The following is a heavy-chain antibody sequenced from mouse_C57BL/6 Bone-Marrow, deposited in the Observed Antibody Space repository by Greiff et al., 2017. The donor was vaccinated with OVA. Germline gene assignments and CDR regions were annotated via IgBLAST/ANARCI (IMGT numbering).Heavy chain of an antibody. V-gene: IGHV5-12*01. J-gene: IGHJ4*01. CDR3: ARRGVVVYYYAMDY. D-gene: IGHD1-1*01. Sequence: EVKLMESGGGLVQPGGSLKLSCAASGFTFSDYYMYWVRQTPEKRLEWVAYLSNGGGRTYYPDTVKGRFTISRDNAKNTLYLHMSRLKSEDTAMYYCARRGVVVYYYAMDYWGQGTSVTVSS. CDR2: LSNGGGRT. CDR1: GFTFSDYY.